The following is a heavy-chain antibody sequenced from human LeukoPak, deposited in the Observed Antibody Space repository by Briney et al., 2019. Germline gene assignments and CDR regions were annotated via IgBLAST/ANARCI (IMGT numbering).Heavy chain of an antibody. CDR3: ARGGLGQYNWNDMDY. Sequence: ASVKVSCKASGYTFTGYYMHWVRQAPGQGLEWMGRINPNSGGTNYAQKFQGRVTMTRDTSISTAYMELSRLRSDDTAVYYCARGGLGQYNWNDMDYWGQGTLVTVSS. V-gene: IGHV1-2*06. D-gene: IGHD1-20*01. CDR1: GYTFTGYY. J-gene: IGHJ4*02. CDR2: INPNSGGT.